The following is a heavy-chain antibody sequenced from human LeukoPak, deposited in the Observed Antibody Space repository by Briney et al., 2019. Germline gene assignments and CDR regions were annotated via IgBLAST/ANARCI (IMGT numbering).Heavy chain of an antibody. CDR1: RFTFSSYL. V-gene: IGHV3-23*01. Sequence: PGGSLRLSCAASRFTFSSYLMTWVRQAPGKGLEWVSSISDSGVPTYHADSVKGRFTISRDNSKSTVHLQMNSLRVEDSAIYYCAKGRSSWSTSDFDIWGQGTMVTVSS. CDR2: ISDSGVPT. CDR3: AKGRSSWSTSDFDI. D-gene: IGHD6-13*01. J-gene: IGHJ3*02.